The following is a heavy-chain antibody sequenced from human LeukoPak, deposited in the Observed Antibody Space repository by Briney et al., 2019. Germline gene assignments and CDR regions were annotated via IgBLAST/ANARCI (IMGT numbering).Heavy chain of an antibody. CDR3: ARSQWDRGYFQH. Sequence: ASVKVSCKASGYTFTSYGISWVRQAPGQGLEWMGWINPNSGGTNFAQKFQGRVTMTRDTSISTAYMELSSLRSDDTAVYYCARSQWDRGYFQHWGQGTLVIASS. D-gene: IGHD1-26*01. V-gene: IGHV1-2*02. CDR1: GYTFTSYG. CDR2: INPNSGGT. J-gene: IGHJ1*01.